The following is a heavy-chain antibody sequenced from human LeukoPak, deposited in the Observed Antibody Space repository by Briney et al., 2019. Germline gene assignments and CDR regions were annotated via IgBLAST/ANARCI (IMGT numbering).Heavy chain of an antibody. V-gene: IGHV2-70*16. J-gene: IGHJ5*02. Sequence: TLSLTCTVSGGSISSYYWSWIRQPPGKALEWLARIDWDNDKFYSTSLKTRLTISKDTSKNQVVLTMTNMDPVDTATYYCARIRRDSNSYWFDPWGQGTLVTVSS. CDR3: ARIRRDSNSYWFDP. CDR1: GGSISSYY. CDR2: IDWDNDK. D-gene: IGHD4-11*01.